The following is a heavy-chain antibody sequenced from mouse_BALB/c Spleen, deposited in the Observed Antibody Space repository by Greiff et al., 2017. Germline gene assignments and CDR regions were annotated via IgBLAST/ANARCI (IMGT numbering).Heavy chain of an antibody. J-gene: IGHJ4*01. CDR3: AREGDMDY. Sequence: EVKLQESGGGLVQPGGSRKLSCAASGFTFSSFGMHWVRQTPEKGLEWVAYISSGSSTIYYADTVKGRFTISRDNPKNTLFLQMTSLRSEDTAMYYCAREGDMDYWGQGTSVTVSS. V-gene: IGHV5-17*02. CDR2: ISSGSSTI. CDR1: GFTFSSFG.